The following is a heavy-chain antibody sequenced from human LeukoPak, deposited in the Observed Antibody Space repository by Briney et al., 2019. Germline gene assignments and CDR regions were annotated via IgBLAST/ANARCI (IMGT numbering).Heavy chain of an antibody. CDR1: GGSFSGYY. J-gene: IGHJ4*02. CDR3: ARAGSGYYYGLHFDY. V-gene: IGHV4-34*01. D-gene: IGHD3-22*01. CDR2: INHSGST. Sequence: SETLSLTCAVYGGSFSGYYWSWIRQPPGKGLEWIGEINHSGSTNYNPSLKSRVTISVDTSKNQFSLKLSSVTAADTAVYYCARAGSGYYYGLHFDYWGQGTLVTVSS.